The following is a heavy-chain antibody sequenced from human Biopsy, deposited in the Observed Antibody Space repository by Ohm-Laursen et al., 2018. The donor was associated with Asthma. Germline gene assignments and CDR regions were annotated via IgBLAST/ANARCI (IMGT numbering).Heavy chain of an antibody. V-gene: IGHV1-3*01. J-gene: IGHJ3*02. CDR3: ARTYYDFLTGQVNDAFGI. Sequence: ASVKVSCKASGGMFGNYAISWVRQAPGQRLEWMGWINAGNGNTKYSQKFQGRVTITRDTSASTAYMDLSSLRSEDTAVYYCARTYYDFLTGQVNDAFGIWGQGTVVTVSS. CDR2: INAGNGNT. D-gene: IGHD3-9*01. CDR1: GGMFGNYA.